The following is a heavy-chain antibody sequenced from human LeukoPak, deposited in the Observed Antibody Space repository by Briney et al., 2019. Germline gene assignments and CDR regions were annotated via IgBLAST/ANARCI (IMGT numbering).Heavy chain of an antibody. CDR1: GGSISSYY. V-gene: IGHV4-59*01. CDR2: IYYSGST. J-gene: IGHJ4*02. CDR3: ARGTTKFDY. Sequence: SETLSPTCTVSGGSISSYYWSWIRQLPGKGLEWIGYIYYSGSTNYNPSLKSRVTISVDTSKNQFTLKLSSVTAEDTAVYYGARGTTKFDYWGQGTLVTVSS. D-gene: IGHD1/OR15-1a*01.